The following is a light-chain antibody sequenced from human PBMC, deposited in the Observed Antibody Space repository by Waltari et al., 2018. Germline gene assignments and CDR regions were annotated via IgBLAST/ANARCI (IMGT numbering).Light chain of an antibody. CDR2: SAS. Sequence: EIVMTQSPASLSVSPGERVTLSCRASQSVSTKLAWYQQNPGQAPRLVIYSASIRAADVPARFSGSGSGTEFTLTISSLQSEDFAIYYCQQYDKWRDYTFGQGTKLDFK. V-gene: IGKV3-15*01. CDR1: QSVSTK. CDR3: QQYDKWRDYT. J-gene: IGKJ2*01.